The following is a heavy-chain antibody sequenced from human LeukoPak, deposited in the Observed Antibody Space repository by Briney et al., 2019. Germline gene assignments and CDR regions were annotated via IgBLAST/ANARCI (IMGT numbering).Heavy chain of an antibody. Sequence: PSETLTLTCTVSGYSISSGYYWGWIRQPPGKGLEWIGSIYHSGSTYYNPSLKSRVTISVDTSKNQFSLKLSSVTAADTAVYYCARDGGNSDYWGQGTLVTVSS. CDR2: IYHSGST. D-gene: IGHD4-23*01. CDR1: GYSISSGYY. V-gene: IGHV4-38-2*02. CDR3: ARDGGNSDY. J-gene: IGHJ4*02.